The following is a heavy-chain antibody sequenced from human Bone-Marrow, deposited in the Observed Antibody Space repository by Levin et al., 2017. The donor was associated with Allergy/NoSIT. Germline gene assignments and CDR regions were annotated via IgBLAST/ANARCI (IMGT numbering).Heavy chain of an antibody. D-gene: IGHD5-24*01. V-gene: IGHV3-23*01. CDR3: AGHRDGYEAKGVTWFDP. Sequence: PGESLKISCAASGFTFLSYTMSWVRQAPGKGLEWVSTMSGSGNNIYYAESVRGRFTISRDNSKNTLYLQMNSLTAGDTAVYYCAGHRDGYEAKGVTWFDPWGQGTRVTVSA. J-gene: IGHJ5*02. CDR1: GFTFLSYT. CDR2: MSGSGNNI.